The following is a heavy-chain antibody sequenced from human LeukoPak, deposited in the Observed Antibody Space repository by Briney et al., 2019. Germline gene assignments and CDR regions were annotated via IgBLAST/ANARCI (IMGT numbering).Heavy chain of an antibody. V-gene: IGHV3-30*03. CDR2: ISYDGSNK. CDR3: AREGYSGSLDY. Sequence: GRSLRLSCAASGFTFSSYGMHWVRQAPGKGLEWVAVISYDGSNKYYADSVKGRFTISRDNSKNTLYLQMNSLRAEDTAVYYCAREGYSGSLDYWGQGTLVTVSS. CDR1: GFTFSSYG. D-gene: IGHD6-13*01. J-gene: IGHJ4*02.